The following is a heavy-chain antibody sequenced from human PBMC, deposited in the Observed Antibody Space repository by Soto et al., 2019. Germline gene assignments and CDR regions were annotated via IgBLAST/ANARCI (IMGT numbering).Heavy chain of an antibody. CDR1: GFIFSNYG. CDR3: AKVPLGPFYFDY. Sequence: QVQLVDSGGGVVQPGRSLRLSCTASGFIFSNYGMHWVRQAPGKGLEWVAFISYDGSNKYYADSVKDRFTISRDNSKNTLYLELNSLRAEETAVYFCAKVPLGPFYFDYWGQGTLVTVS. V-gene: IGHV3-30*18. CDR2: ISYDGSNK. J-gene: IGHJ4*02.